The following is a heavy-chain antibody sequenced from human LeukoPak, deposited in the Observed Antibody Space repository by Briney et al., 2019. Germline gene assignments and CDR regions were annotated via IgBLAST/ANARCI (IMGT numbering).Heavy chain of an antibody. V-gene: IGHV4-59*11. J-gene: IGHJ4*02. Sequence: SETLSLTCTVSGVSISNHYWSWTRQPPGKGLEWIGYIYYNGITNYNPSLKSRVTISVDTSKNQFSLSLSSVTAADTAVYYCARNTYYYDRSGYRYYFDYWGQGTLVTVSS. D-gene: IGHD3-22*01. CDR1: GVSISNHY. CDR3: ARNTYYYDRSGYRYYFDY. CDR2: IYYNGIT.